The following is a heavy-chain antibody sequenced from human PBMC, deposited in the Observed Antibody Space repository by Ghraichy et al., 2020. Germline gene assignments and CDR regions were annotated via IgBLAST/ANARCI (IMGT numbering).Heavy chain of an antibody. J-gene: IGHJ3*02. Sequence: GGSLRLSCAASGFTFSSYWMHWVRQAPGKGLLWVSRINSDGSSTTYADSVKGRFTISRDNAKNTLYLQMNSLRAEDTAVYYCATTPYYYGSGSYYNGPGAFDIWGQGTMVTVSS. CDR1: GFTFSSYW. CDR2: INSDGSST. D-gene: IGHD3-10*01. V-gene: IGHV3-74*01. CDR3: ATTPYYYGSGSYYNGPGAFDI.